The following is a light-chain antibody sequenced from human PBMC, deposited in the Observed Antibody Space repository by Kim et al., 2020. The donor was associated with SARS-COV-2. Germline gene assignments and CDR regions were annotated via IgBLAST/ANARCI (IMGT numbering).Light chain of an antibody. Sequence: SSELTQDPAVSVALGQTVSITCQGDSIRSYFASWYQQKPGQAPILVLYPETNRPSGIPDRFSGSVSDNMSSLTITGAQAEDEADYYCNSRDNSGDRWVFGGGTQLTVL. CDR3: NSRDNSGDRWV. CDR1: SIRSYF. V-gene: IGLV3-19*01. CDR2: PET. J-gene: IGLJ3*02.